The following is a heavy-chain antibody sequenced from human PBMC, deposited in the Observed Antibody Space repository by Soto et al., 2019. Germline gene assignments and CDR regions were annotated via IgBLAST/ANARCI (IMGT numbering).Heavy chain of an antibody. J-gene: IGHJ6*03. CDR2: IYYSGST. CDR3: ASNWNYNDYYYMDV. Sequence: PSETLSLACTVSGGSISSYYWSWIRQPPGKGLEWIGYIYYSGSTNYNPSLKSRVTISVDTSKNQFSLKLSSVTAADTAVYYCASNWNYNDYYYMDVWGKGTTVTVSS. V-gene: IGHV4-59*01. CDR1: GGSISSYY. D-gene: IGHD1-7*01.